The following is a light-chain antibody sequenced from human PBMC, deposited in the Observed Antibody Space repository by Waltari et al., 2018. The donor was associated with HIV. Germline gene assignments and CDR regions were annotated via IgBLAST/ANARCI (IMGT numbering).Light chain of an antibody. CDR2: DAS. J-gene: IGKJ2*01. CDR1: QDISHY. Sequence: DIQVTQSPSSLSASLGDRVTVTCQASQDISHYLNWFQQRPGKAPKLLISDASNLETGVPSRFSGNGSGTDFTFTITGLQPEDVATYFCQQYSALPRTFAQGTKVEI. V-gene: IGKV1-33*01. CDR3: QQYSALPRT.